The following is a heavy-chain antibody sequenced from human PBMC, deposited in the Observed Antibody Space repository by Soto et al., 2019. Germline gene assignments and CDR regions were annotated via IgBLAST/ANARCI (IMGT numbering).Heavy chain of an antibody. CDR2: LTADSDDT. CDR3: AKGLDRASLDF. J-gene: IGHJ4*02. CDR1: GFTFSTHT. Sequence: EVQLLGSGGTLVQPGGSLRLSCVASGFTFSTHTMNWVRQAPGKGLEWVSRLTADSDDTSYADSIKGRFTISRDNSKNTLYLQMNSLRAEDTAIYNCAKGLDRASLDFWGQGALVTVSS. D-gene: IGHD1-1*01. V-gene: IGHV3-23*01.